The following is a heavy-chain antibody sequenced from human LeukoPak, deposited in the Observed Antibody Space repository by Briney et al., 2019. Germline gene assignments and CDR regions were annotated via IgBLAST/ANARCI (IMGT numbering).Heavy chain of an antibody. J-gene: IGHJ4*02. CDR1: GGTFSSYA. V-gene: IGHV1-69*05. Sequence: SVEVSCKASGGTFSSYAISWVRQAPGQGLEWMGGIIPIFGTANYAQKFQGRVTITTDESTSTAYMELSSLRSEDTAVYYCARGYYDSSGYYNLYYWGQGTLVTVSS. D-gene: IGHD3-22*01. CDR2: IIPIFGTA. CDR3: ARGYYDSSGYYNLYY.